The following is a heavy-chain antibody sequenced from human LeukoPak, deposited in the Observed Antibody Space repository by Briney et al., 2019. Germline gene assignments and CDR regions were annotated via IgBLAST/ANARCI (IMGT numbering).Heavy chain of an antibody. CDR3: ARDGSLFGFLERITNRRVWFDP. Sequence: SETLSLTCTVSGYSISSGYYWGWIRQPPGKGLEWIGSIYHSGSTYYNPSLKGRVTISVDTSKNQFSLKLSSVTAADTAVYYCARDGSLFGFLERITNRRVWFDPWGQGTLVTVSS. V-gene: IGHV4-38-2*02. CDR2: IYHSGST. D-gene: IGHD3-3*02. CDR1: GYSISSGYY. J-gene: IGHJ5*02.